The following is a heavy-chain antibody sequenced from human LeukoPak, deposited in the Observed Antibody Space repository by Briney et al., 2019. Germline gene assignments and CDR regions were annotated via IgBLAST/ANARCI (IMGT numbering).Heavy chain of an antibody. D-gene: IGHD6-13*01. CDR2: ISDGGGTT. V-gene: IGHV3-23*01. CDR1: GFTFTSYA. J-gene: IGHJ5*02. CDR3: ARWLLAGAAGSA. Sequence: GGSLRLSCAASGFTFTSYAMSWVRQAPQKGLEWVSVISDGGGTTYYADSVKGRFTISRDSSRNTVYLQMNSLSPEDTAVYYCARWLLAGAAGSAWGQGTLVTVSS.